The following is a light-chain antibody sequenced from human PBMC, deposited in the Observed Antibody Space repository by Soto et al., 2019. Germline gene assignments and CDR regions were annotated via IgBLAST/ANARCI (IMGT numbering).Light chain of an antibody. J-gene: IGKJ1*01. CDR2: GAS. Sequence: EIVLTHSPGTPSLSRWERATLSCRASQSVSSSYLAWYQQKPGQAPRLLIYGASTRATGIPARFSGSGSGTEFTLTISSLRSEDFAVYYCQQYNNWPSWTFGQGTKVDIK. V-gene: IGKV3-15*01. CDR3: QQYNNWPSWT. CDR1: QSVSSSY.